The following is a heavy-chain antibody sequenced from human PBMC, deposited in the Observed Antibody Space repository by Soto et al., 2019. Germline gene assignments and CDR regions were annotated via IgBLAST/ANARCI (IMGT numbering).Heavy chain of an antibody. CDR3: ARDNIGSSWLSHDAFDI. CDR2: IYYSGST. CDR1: GGSISSGGYY. J-gene: IGHJ3*02. V-gene: IGHV4-31*03. D-gene: IGHD6-13*01. Sequence: PSETLSLTCTVSGGSISSGGYYRSWIRQHPGKGLEWIGYIYYSGSTYYNPSLKSRVTISVDTSKNQFSLKLSSVTAADTAVYYCARDNIGSSWLSHDAFDIWGQGTMVTVSS.